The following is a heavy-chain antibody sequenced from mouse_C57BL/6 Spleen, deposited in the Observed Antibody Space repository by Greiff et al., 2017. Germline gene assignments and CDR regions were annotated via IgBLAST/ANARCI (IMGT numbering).Heavy chain of an antibody. J-gene: IGHJ4*01. CDR1: GYTFTSYW. CDR3: AREEYGNYRGYAMDY. CDR2: NHPNTGSS. Sequence: QVHVKQPGAELVKPGASVKLSCKASGYTFTSYWMHWVKQRPGQGLEWIGMNHPNTGSSNYNEKFKIKATLTVSTSSSTAYMQLSSLTSEDAAVYYCAREEYGNYRGYAMDYWGQGTTVTVSS. D-gene: IGHD2-1*01. V-gene: IGHV1-64*01.